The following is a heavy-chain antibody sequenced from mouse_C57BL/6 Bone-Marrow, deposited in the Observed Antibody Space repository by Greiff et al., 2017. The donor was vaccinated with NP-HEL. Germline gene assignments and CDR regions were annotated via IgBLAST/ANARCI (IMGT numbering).Heavy chain of an antibody. V-gene: IGHV1-54*01. CDR3: ARRFTTVVATDWYFDV. J-gene: IGHJ1*03. D-gene: IGHD1-1*01. CDR2: INPGSGGT. Sequence: VMLVESGAELVRPGTSVKVSCKASGYAFTNYLIEWVKQRPGQGLEWIGVINPGSGGTNYNEKFKGKATLTADKSSSTAYMQLSSLTSEDSAVYFCARRFTTVVATDWYFDVWGTGTTVTVSS. CDR1: GYAFTNYL.